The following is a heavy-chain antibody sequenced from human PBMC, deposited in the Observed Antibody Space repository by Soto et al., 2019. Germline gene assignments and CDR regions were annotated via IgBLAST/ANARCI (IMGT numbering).Heavy chain of an antibody. CDR1: GYTFTGYY. J-gene: IGHJ3*02. V-gene: IGHV1-2*04. Sequence: ASVKVSCKASGYTFTGYYMHCVRQAPGQGLEWMGWINPNSGGTNYAQKFQGWVTMTRDTSISTAYMELSRLRSDDTAVYYCARDGYYYDSSGYYSFDAFDIWGQGTMVTVSS. D-gene: IGHD3-22*01. CDR3: ARDGYYYDSSGYYSFDAFDI. CDR2: INPNSGGT.